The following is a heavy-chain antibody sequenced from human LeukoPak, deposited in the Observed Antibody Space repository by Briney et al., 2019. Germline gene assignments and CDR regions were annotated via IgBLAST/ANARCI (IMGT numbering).Heavy chain of an antibody. J-gene: IGHJ4*02. D-gene: IGHD3-10*01. CDR2: LSYIGSA. CDR3: ARGVRRVTSYHFDY. CDR1: GGSITSGGYY. Sequence: SQTLSLTCTISGGSITSGGYYWSWIRQHPGRGLEWIGYLSYIGSAYYSPSLKSRVTISPDRSKNQFSLKLSSVTAADTAVYFCARGVRRVTSYHFDYSGQGTLVTVPS. V-gene: IGHV4-31*03.